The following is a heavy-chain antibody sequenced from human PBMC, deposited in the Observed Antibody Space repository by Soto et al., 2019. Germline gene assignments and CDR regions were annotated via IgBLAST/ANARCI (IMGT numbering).Heavy chain of an antibody. CDR3: ARGRPRYCSGGSCEGRIFARLPDYYMDV. CDR1: GGSISSGGYY. Sequence: SETLSLTCTVSGGSISSGGYYWSWIRQHPGKGLEWIGYIYYSGSTYYNPSLKSRVTISVDTSKNQFSLKLSSVTAADTAVYYCARGRPRYCSGGSCEGRIFARLPDYYMDVWGKGTTVTVSS. J-gene: IGHJ6*03. V-gene: IGHV4-31*03. D-gene: IGHD2-15*01. CDR2: IYYSGST.